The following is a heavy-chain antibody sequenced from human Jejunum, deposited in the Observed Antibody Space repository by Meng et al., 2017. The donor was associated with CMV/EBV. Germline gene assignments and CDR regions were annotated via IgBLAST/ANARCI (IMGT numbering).Heavy chain of an antibody. CDR2: IKQDGSEK. CDR3: GRNRVDY. V-gene: IGHV3-7*01. Sequence: LKISCAVSGVTCSKYWRTWVRQAPGKGLEWVANIKQDGSEKFYVDSVKGRFTISRDNAKNSLYLQMNSLRGDDTGVYYCGRNRVDYWGQGTLVTFSS. D-gene: IGHD3-10*01. CDR1: GVTCSKYW. J-gene: IGHJ4*02.